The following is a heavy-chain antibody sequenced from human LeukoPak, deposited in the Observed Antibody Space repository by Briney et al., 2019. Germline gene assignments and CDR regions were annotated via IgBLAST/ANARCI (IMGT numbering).Heavy chain of an antibody. CDR1: GGTFSSYA. J-gene: IGHJ4*02. V-gene: IGHV1-69*05. CDR3: ARDCPHLQYFDWLLDY. CDR2: IIPIFGTA. Sequence: GASVKVSCKASGGTFSSYAISWVRQAPGQGLEWMGRIIPIFGTANYAQKFQGRVTITTDESTSTAYMELSSLRSEDTGVYYCARDCPHLQYFDWLLDYWGQGTLVTVSS. D-gene: IGHD3-9*01.